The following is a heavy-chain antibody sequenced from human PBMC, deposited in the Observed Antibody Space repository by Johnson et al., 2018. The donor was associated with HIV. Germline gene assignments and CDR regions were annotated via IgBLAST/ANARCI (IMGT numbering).Heavy chain of an antibody. CDR2: ISGDAGST. D-gene: IGHD6-19*01. Sequence: QVHLVESGGGVVQPGRSLRLSCAASGFTFSNAWMNWVRRAPGKGLEWVSTISGDAGSTYYADSVKGRFTISRDNSKNTLYLQMNSLRAEDTAVYYCARGEQWLVPDSEDAFDIWGQGTMVTVSS. V-gene: IGHV3-NL1*01. CDR1: GFTFSNAW. CDR3: ARGEQWLVPDSEDAFDI. J-gene: IGHJ3*02.